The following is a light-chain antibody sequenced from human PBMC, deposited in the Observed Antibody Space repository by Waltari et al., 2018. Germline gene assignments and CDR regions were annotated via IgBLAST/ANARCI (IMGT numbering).Light chain of an antibody. CDR3: LLCYSGPWV. CDR1: PGPVPGGHY. V-gene: IGLV7-46*01. CDR2: DTS. J-gene: IGLJ3*02. Sequence: QAVVTQEPSPTVSPGGTVTLPCGSSPGPVPGGHYPYWLQQKPGQAPRTLIYDTSIKHPWTPARFSGTLLGGKAALTLSGAQPEDEAEYYCLLCYSGPWVFGGGTKLTVL.